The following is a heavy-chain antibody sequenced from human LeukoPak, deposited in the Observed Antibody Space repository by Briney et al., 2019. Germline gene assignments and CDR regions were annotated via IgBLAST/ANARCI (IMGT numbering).Heavy chain of an antibody. D-gene: IGHD2-15*01. V-gene: IGHV4-59*01. CDR3: ARDLGDIVVVGHHDAFDI. CDR2: IYYSGST. J-gene: IGHJ3*02. Sequence: SETLSLTCTVSGGSISSYYGSWIRQPPGKGLEWIGYIYYSGSTNYNPSLKSRVTISVDTSKNQFSLKLSSVTAADTAVYYCARDLGDIVVVGHHDAFDIWGQGTMVTVSS. CDR1: GGSISSYY.